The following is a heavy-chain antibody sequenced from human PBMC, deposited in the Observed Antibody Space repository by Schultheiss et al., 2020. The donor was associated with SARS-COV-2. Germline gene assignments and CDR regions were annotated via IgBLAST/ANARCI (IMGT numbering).Heavy chain of an antibody. J-gene: IGHJ4*02. Sequence: GGSLRLSCAASGFTFSSYSMNWVRQAPGKGLEWVAVISYDGSNKYYADSVKGRFTISRDNSKNTLYLQMNSLRSDDTAVYYCARDRGHNSEFDYWGQGTLVTVSS. V-gene: IGHV3-30*03. CDR2: ISYDGSNK. D-gene: IGHD2/OR15-2a*01. CDR1: GFTFSSYS. CDR3: ARDRGHNSEFDY.